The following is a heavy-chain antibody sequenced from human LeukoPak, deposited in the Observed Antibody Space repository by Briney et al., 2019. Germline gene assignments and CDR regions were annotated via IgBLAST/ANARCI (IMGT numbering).Heavy chain of an antibody. CDR2: TNPNSGGT. J-gene: IGHJ4*02. Sequence: ASVKVSCKASGYTFTGYYTHWVRQAPGQGLEWMGWTNPNSGGTNYAQKFQGRVTMTRDTSISTAYMELSRLRSDDTAVYYCATMGYSGSYGDTYWGQGTLVTVSS. CDR3: ATMGYSGSYGDTY. V-gene: IGHV1-2*02. CDR1: GYTFTGYY. D-gene: IGHD1-26*01.